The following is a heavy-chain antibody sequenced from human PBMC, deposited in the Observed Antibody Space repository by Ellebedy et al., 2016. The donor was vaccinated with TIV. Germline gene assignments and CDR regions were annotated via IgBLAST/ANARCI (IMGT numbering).Heavy chain of an antibody. CDR3: GRGARGGENWHFDL. CDR2: FGIGGAA. J-gene: IGHJ2*01. Sequence: GESLKISCDASGFIFSNYDMHWVRQVAGKGLEWVSGFGIGGAAYYRASVRGRFTISREDAKSSLFLQMNSLTGGDTAVYYCGRGARGGENWHFDLWGRGTLVAVSS. D-gene: IGHD3-16*01. CDR1: GFIFSNYD. V-gene: IGHV3-13*01.